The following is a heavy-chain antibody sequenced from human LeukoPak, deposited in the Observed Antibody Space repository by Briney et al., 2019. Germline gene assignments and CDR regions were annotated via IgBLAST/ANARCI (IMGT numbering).Heavy chain of an antibody. CDR1: GGSFSVYY. J-gene: IGHJ3*02. CDR2: INHSGST. Sequence: SETLSLTCAVYGGSFSVYYWSWIRQPPGKGLEWIGEINHSGSTNYNPSLKSRVTISVDTSKNQFSLKLSSVTAADTAVYYCARMALDHDAFDIWGQGTMVTVSS. D-gene: IGHD1-1*01. CDR3: ARMALDHDAFDI. V-gene: IGHV4-34*01.